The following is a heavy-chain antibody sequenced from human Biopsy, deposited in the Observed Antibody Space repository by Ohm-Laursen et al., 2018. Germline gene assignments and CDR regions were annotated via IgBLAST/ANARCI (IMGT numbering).Heavy chain of an antibody. V-gene: IGHV1-8*01. CDR2: MNPDSGRS. J-gene: IGHJ6*02. D-gene: IGHD2-8*01. CDR1: ADSFIGYD. CDR3: ARGGVLGSQMVYAKSGIDV. Sequence: SVKVSCKASADSFIGYDINWVRQAAGQGLEWMGWMNPDSGRSNFAAKFQGRLTMTRTTSTTTAYMELSSLTSEDTAVYYRARGGVLGSQMVYAKSGIDVWGQGTTVTVSS.